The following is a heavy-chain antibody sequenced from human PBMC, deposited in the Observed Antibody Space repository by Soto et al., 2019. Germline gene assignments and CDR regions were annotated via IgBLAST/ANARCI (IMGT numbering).Heavy chain of an antibody. CDR1: GFTFGDYI. D-gene: IGHD2-2*01. Sequence: AQLVESGGSLVKPGDSLRLSCAASGFTFGDYIMNWVRQAPGRGLEWVASISHSGTYIFYADSVKGRFTISKDNAKDSLFLQMNSLRVEDTAIYYCASPRDYCVSNTNCFIAFDIWGQGTGVTVSS. V-gene: IGHV3-21*01. CDR3: ASPRDYCVSNTNCFIAFDI. CDR2: ISHSGTYI. J-gene: IGHJ3*02.